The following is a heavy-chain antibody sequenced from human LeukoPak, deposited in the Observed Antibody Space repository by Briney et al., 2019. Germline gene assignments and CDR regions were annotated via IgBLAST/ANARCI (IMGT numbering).Heavy chain of an antibody. J-gene: IGHJ3*02. D-gene: IGHD3-3*01. CDR2: IDHSGSA. V-gene: IGHV4-31*03. CDR1: GDSITTGGHY. Sequence: PSETLSLTCTVSGDSITTGGHYWSWSREHPGGGLEWIGYIDHSGSANYNPSLESRITISGDTSKNQFALKVTSVTAADTAVYFCARGVSYTVFGVAADAFDIWGQGTVVSVSS. CDR3: ARGVSYTVFGVAADAFDI.